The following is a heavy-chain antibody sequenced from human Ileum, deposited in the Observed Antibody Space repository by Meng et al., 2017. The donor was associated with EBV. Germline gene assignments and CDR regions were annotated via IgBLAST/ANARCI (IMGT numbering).Heavy chain of an antibody. D-gene: IGHD2-8*02. V-gene: IGHV4-34*12. CDR2: IIHGGSP. Sequence: QVQRQRGGAGPLDPLCTLSLTFAVTGVSLSGSYWNWIRQPPGKGLEWIGEIIHGGSPSYNPSLKSRVTISIDTSKNQLSLMLSSVTAADTAVYYCARRPTGIDYWGQGTLVTVSS. J-gene: IGHJ4*02. CDR3: ARRPTGIDY. CDR1: GVSLSGSY.